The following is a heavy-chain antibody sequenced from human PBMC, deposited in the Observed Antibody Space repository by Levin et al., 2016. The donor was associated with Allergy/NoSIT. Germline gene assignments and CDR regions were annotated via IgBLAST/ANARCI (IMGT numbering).Heavy chain of an antibody. V-gene: IGHV3-53*05. CDR3: VREILYSTSWYSGMDV. Sequence: WIRQPPGKGLEWVSIIYSGGSTNYADSVKGRFTISRDNSKNTLYLQMNSLRAEDTAVYYCVREILYSTSWYSGMDVWGQGTTVTVSS. J-gene: IGHJ6*02. CDR2: IYSGGST. D-gene: IGHD6-13*01.